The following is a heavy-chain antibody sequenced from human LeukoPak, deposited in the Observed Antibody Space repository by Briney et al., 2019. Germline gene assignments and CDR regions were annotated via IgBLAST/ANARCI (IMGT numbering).Heavy chain of an antibody. V-gene: IGHV1-46*01. J-gene: IGHJ4*02. CDR2: INPSGGST. CDR3: ARDRPSQAYYYESSGYPPLFDY. CDR1: GYTFTSYY. D-gene: IGHD3-22*01. Sequence: ASVKVSCKASGYTFTSYYMHWVRQAPGQGLEWMGIINPSGGSTGYAQKFQGRVTMTRDTSTSTVYMELSSLSTGDTAVYYCARDRPSQAYYYESSGYPPLFDYWGQGTLVTVSS.